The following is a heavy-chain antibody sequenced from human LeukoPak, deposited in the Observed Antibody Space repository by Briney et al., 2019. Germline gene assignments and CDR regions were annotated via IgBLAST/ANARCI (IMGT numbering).Heavy chain of an antibody. CDR2: IYYTGST. J-gene: IGHJ4*02. D-gene: IGHD4-11*01. CDR3: ARSRAVTFDY. Sequence: SETLSLTCTVSGGSIGSYYWSWIRQPPGKGLEWIGYIYYTGSTNYNPSLTSRGTISVDTSKNQFSLKLSSVTAADTAVYYCARSRAVTFDYWGQGTLVTVSS. V-gene: IGHV4-59*08. CDR1: GGSIGSYY.